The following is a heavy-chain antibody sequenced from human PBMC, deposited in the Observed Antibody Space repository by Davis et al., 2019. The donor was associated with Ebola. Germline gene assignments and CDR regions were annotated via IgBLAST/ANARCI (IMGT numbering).Heavy chain of an antibody. D-gene: IGHD3-10*01. CDR3: ARVWFREFLEY. CDR1: GFTVSSNY. CDR2: ISSSGSTI. J-gene: IGHJ4*02. Sequence: LKISCAASGFTVSSNYMSWIRQAPGKGLEWVSYISSSGSTIYYADSVKGRFTISRDNAKNSLYLQMNSLRAEDTAVYYCARVWFREFLEYWGQGTLVTVSS. V-gene: IGHV3-11*01.